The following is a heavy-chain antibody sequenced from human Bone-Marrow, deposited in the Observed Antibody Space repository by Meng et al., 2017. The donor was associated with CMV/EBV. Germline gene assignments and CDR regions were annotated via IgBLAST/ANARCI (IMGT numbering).Heavy chain of an antibody. J-gene: IGHJ4*02. D-gene: IGHD1-26*01. Sequence: ASVKVSCKASGYTFTGYYMHWGRQAPGQGLEWMGWINPNSGGTNYAQKFQGRVTMTRDTSISTAYMELSRLRSDDTAVYYCARTAGGSYYHFDYWGQGTLVTVSS. CDR2: INPNSGGT. CDR3: ARTAGGSYYHFDY. CDR1: GYTFTGYY. V-gene: IGHV1-2*02.